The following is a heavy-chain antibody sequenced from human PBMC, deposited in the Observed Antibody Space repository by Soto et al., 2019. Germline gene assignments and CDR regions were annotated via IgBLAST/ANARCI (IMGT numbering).Heavy chain of an antibody. D-gene: IGHD6-13*01. CDR3: ARGLLSLYSRTRDV. CDR1: GGTFSSYA. J-gene: IGHJ6*02. Sequence: QVQLVQSGAEVKKPGSSVKVSCKASGGTFSSYAISWVRQAPGQGLEWMGGIIPIFGTANYAQKFQGRVTTTADESTSTAYMELSSLRSEDTAMDYCARGLLSLYSRTRDVWGQGTTVTVSS. V-gene: IGHV1-69*01. CDR2: IIPIFGTA.